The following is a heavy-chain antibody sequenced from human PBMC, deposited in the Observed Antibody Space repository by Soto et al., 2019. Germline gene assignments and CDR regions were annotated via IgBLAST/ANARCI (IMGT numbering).Heavy chain of an antibody. CDR3: ARVSSSGPLGYYYYYYMDV. CDR2: IKQDGSEK. D-gene: IGHD6-19*01. J-gene: IGHJ6*03. V-gene: IGHV3-7*01. Sequence: PGGSLRLSCAASGFTFSSYWMGWVRQAPGKGLEWVANIKQDGSEKYYVDYVKGRFTISRDNAKNSLYLQMNSLRAEDTAVYYCARVSSSGPLGYYYYYYMDVWGKGTTVTVSS. CDR1: GFTFSSYW.